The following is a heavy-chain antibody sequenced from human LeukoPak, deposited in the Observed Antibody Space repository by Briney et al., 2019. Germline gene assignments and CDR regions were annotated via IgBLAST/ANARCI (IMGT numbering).Heavy chain of an antibody. J-gene: IGHJ5*02. CDR1: GYSISIGYY. Sequence: SETLSLTCTVSGYSISIGYYWGWIRQPPGKGLEWIGSIYYSGSTYYNPSLKSRVTISVDTSKNQFSLKLSSVTAADTAVYYCARQNVFCSSTTCPEFDPWGQGTLVIVSS. CDR2: IYYSGST. V-gene: IGHV4-38-2*02. CDR3: ARQNVFCSSTTCPEFDP. D-gene: IGHD2-2*01.